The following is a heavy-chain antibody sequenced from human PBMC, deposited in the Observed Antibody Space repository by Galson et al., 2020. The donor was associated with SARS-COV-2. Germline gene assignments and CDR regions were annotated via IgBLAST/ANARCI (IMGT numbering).Heavy chain of an antibody. J-gene: IGHJ4*02. D-gene: IGHD3-9*01. Sequence: GGSLRLSCAASGFSFNNYAMTWVRQAPGKGLEWVSSISGSGDTTSYAESVKGRFTISRENSKNTVYLEINSLRAEDTAKYYCAKDQYRGTLTGFYSCRFDFWGQGTLVTVSS. CDR1: GFSFNNYA. CDR3: AKDQYRGTLTGFYSCRFDF. V-gene: IGHV3-23*01. CDR2: ISGSGDTT.